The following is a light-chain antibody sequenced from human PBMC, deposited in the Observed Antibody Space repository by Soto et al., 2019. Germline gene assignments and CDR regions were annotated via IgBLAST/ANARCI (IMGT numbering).Light chain of an antibody. CDR2: KAS. Sequence: DIQMTQSPSTLSGSVGDRVTITCRASQTISSWLAWYQQEPGKAPKLLIYKASTLKSGVPSRFSGSGSGTEFTLTISSLQPDDFATYYCQHYNSYSEAFGQGTKVHIK. CDR1: QTISSW. CDR3: QHYNSYSEA. V-gene: IGKV1-5*03. J-gene: IGKJ1*01.